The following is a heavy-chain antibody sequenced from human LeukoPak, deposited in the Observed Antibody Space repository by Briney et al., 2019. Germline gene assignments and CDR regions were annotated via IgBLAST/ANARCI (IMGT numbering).Heavy chain of an antibody. Sequence: PGGSLRLSCAASGFTLRSYSMSWVRQAPGKGLEWVSAISGSGGSTYYADSVKGRFTISRDNSKNTLYLQMNSLRAEDTAVYYCAKDRITVARFDYWGQGTPVTVSS. CDR2: ISGSGGST. CDR1: GFTLRSYS. J-gene: IGHJ4*02. V-gene: IGHV3-23*01. D-gene: IGHD4-23*01. CDR3: AKDRITVARFDY.